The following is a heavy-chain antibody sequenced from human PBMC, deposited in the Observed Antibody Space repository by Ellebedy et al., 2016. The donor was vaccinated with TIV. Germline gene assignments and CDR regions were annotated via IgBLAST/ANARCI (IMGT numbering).Heavy chain of an antibody. V-gene: IGHV3-30*19. J-gene: IGHJ4*02. CDR1: GFTFSSYG. Sequence: PGGSLRLSCAASGFTFSSYGMHWVRQAPGKGLEWVAIISYDGSHRYYADSVKGRFTISRDISKNTLYLQMNSLRAEDTAVYDWAREHITQTGSPLDYWGQGTLVTVSS. CDR3: AREHITQTGSPLDY. CDR2: ISYDGSHR. D-gene: IGHD7-27*01.